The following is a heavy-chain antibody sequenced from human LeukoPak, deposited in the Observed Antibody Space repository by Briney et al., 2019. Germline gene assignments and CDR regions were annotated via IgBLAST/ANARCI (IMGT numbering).Heavy chain of an antibody. CDR1: GGTFNTFA. Sequence: GASVKVSCKASGGTFNTFAISWVRQAPGQGLEWMGGIIPIFGTANYAQKFQGRVTITADASTSTAYMELSSLISEDTAVYYCARARSSSTWRGTFDPWGQGTLVTVSS. CDR3: ARARSSSTWRGTFDP. V-gene: IGHV1-69*13. D-gene: IGHD6-13*01. CDR2: IIPIFGTA. J-gene: IGHJ5*02.